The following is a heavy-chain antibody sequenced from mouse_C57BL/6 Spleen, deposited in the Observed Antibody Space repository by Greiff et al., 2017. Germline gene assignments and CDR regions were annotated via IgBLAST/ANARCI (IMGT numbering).Heavy chain of an antibody. V-gene: IGHV5-9-1*02. CDR3: TKLGRGRWYFDV. Sequence: EVQVVESGEGLVKPGGSLKLSCAASGFTFSSYAMSWVRQTPEKRLEWVAYISSGGDYIYYADTVKGRFTISRDNARNTLYLQMSSLKSEDTAMYYCTKLGRGRWYFDVWGTGTTVTVSS. CDR1: GFTFSSYA. D-gene: IGHD4-1*01. CDR2: ISSGGDYI. J-gene: IGHJ1*03.